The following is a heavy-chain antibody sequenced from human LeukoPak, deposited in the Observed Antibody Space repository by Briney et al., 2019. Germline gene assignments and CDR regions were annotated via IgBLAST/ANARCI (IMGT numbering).Heavy chain of an antibody. D-gene: IGHD6-19*01. CDR1: GFTFTRNA. J-gene: IGHJ4*02. CDR3: ARNISSGWYVDY. V-gene: IGHV3-23*01. Sequence: GGSLRLSCAVSGFTFTRNAMRWVRQAPGKGLEWVSGISGSGDSTSYADSVKGRFSVSRDNSKNTLYLQMNSLRAEDTPLYYCARNISSGWYVDYWGTGTLVTVSS. CDR2: ISGSGDST.